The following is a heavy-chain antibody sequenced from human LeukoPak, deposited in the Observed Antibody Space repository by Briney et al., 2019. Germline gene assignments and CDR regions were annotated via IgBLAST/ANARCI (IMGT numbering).Heavy chain of an antibody. CDR1: GGSISSSNCC. CDR2: MYYSGST. J-gene: IGHJ3*02. CDR3: ARHGPPITSEYRPPYGAVDI. Sequence: SETLTLTCTVSGGSISSSNCCWGWIRQPPGQGLEVIGSMYYSGSTYYNPSLKSRVTISVDTSKNQFSLKLGSVTAADTAVYYCARHGPPITSEYRPPYGAVDIWGQGTTVIVSS. V-gene: IGHV4-39*01. D-gene: IGHD2/OR15-2a*01.